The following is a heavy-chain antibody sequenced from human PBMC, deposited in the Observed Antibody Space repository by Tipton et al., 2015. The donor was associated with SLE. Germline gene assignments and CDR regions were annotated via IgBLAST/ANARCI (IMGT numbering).Heavy chain of an antibody. J-gene: IGHJ2*01. D-gene: IGHD3-3*01. V-gene: IGHV4-59*01. CDR3: ARDLSGAHYDL. CDR1: GGSISSYY. CDR2: IYYSGNT. Sequence: TLSLTCTVSGGSISSYYWSWIRLPPGKGLEWIGCIYYSGNTNYNPSLKSRVTMSVDTSKNRFSLNLSSVTAADTAVYYCARDLSGAHYDLWGRGTLVTVSS.